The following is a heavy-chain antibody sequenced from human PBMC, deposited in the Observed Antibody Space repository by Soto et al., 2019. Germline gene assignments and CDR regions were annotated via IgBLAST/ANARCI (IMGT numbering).Heavy chain of an antibody. CDR2: LIPIFGTA. CDR1: GGTFSSYA. J-gene: IGHJ6*03. CDR3: ASNGIYCSGGSCYYYMDV. V-gene: IGHV1-69*13. Sequence: ASVKVSCKASGGTFSSYAISWVRQAPGQGLEWMGGLIPIFGTANYAQKFQGRVTITADESTSTAYMELSSLRSEDTAVYYCASNGIYCSGGSCYYYMDVWGKGTTVTVSS. D-gene: IGHD2-15*01.